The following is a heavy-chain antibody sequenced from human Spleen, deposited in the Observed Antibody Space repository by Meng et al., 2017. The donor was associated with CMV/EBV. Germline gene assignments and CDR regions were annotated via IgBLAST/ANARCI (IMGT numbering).Heavy chain of an antibody. V-gene: IGHV4-34*01. CDR2: INHSGST. D-gene: IGHD3-22*01. CDR1: GGSFSGYY. Sequence: VQLWCVGSGLLKPSTTLSPTCVVYGGSFSGYYWSWIRQPPGKGLELIGEINHSGSTNYNPSLKSRVTISVDTSKNQFSLKLSSVTAADTAVYYCARGGLITMIAYWGQGTLVTVSS. CDR3: ARGGLITMIAY. J-gene: IGHJ4*02.